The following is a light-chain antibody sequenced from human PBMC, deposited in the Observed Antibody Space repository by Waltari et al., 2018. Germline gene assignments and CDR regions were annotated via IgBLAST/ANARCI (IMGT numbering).Light chain of an antibody. J-gene: IGLJ3*02. V-gene: IGLV1-47*01. CDR1: SSNIGSDF. CDR3: AAWDDSLSGPGV. Sequence: QSVLTQPPSASGTPGQRVTTSCSGSSSNIGSDFLYWYQQLPGTAPKLLVYRNKQLPSGVPDRFSVSKSGTSASLAISGLRSEDEADYYCAAWDDSLSGPGVFGGGTKLTVL. CDR2: RNK.